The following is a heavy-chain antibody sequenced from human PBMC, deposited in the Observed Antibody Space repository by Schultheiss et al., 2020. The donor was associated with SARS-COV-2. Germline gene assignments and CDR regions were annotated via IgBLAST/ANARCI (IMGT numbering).Heavy chain of an antibody. Sequence: GGSLRLSCAASGFTFSSYAMHWVRQAPGKGLEWVSYISSSSSYIYYADSVKGRFTISRDNSKNTLYLQMNSLRAEDTAVYYCARGRGGYSSGYYYPPFDYWGQGTLVTVSS. CDR1: GFTFSSYA. J-gene: IGHJ4*02. CDR2: ISSSSSYI. V-gene: IGHV3-21*05. CDR3: ARGRGGYSSGYYYPPFDY. D-gene: IGHD3-22*01.